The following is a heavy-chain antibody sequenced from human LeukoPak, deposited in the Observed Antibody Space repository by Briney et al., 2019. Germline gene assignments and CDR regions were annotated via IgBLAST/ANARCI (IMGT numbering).Heavy chain of an antibody. CDR1: GYTFTSYG. D-gene: IGHD2-2*01. CDR3: ARDGFNVVVPATGHTQYYYYGMDD. V-gene: IGHV1-18*04. Sequence: ASVKVSCKASGYTFTSYGISWVRQAPGQGLEWMGWISAYNGNTNYAQKLQGRVTMTTDTSTSTAYMELRSLRSDDTAVYYCARDGFNVVVPATGHTQYYYYGMDDWGKETTVTVVS. CDR2: ISAYNGNT. J-gene: IGHJ6*04.